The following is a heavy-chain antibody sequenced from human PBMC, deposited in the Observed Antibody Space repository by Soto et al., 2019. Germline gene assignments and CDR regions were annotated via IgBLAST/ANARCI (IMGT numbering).Heavy chain of an antibody. Sequence: ASVKVSCKASGFIFNDYPMHCVRQAPGQSLEWMGWISAVNGETKYSQKFQHRVTITKDASAHTAHLELSSLRSEDTAVYYCARDFYDGSGYTYFDFWGQGTLVTVSS. CDR1: GFIFNDYP. V-gene: IGHV1-3*01. CDR2: ISAVNGET. CDR3: ARDFYDGSGYTYFDF. J-gene: IGHJ4*02. D-gene: IGHD3-22*01.